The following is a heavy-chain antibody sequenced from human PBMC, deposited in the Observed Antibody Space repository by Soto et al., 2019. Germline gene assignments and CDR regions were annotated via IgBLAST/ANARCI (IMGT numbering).Heavy chain of an antibody. CDR3: ARLIPYSSDYGMDV. V-gene: IGHV5-10-1*01. CDR2: IDPSDSYT. Sequence: GESLKISCKGSGYSFTIYWINWVRQMPGKGLEWMGRIDPSDSYTNYSPSFQGHVTMSADKPISTAYLQWSSLKASDTAMYYCARLIPYSSDYGMDVWGQGTTVTVSS. CDR1: GYSFTIYW. D-gene: IGHD6-25*01. J-gene: IGHJ6*02.